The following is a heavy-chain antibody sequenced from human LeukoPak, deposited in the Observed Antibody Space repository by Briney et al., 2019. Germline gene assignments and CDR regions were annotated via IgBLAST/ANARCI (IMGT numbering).Heavy chain of an antibody. J-gene: IGHJ6*04. CDR3: AELGITMIGGV. Sequence: GGSLRLSCAASGFTFSSYEMNWVRQTPGKGLEWVSYISSSGSTIYYADSVKGRFTISRDNAKNSLYLQMNSLRAEDTAVYYFAELGITMIGGVWGKGTTVNIFS. CDR1: GFTFSSYE. V-gene: IGHV3-48*03. CDR2: ISSSGSTI. D-gene: IGHD3-10*02.